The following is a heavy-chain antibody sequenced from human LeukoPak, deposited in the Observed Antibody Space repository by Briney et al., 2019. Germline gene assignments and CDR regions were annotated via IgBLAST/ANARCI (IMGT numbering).Heavy chain of an antibody. CDR1: GYTFTSYG. V-gene: IGHV1-18*01. J-gene: IGHJ3*02. D-gene: IGHD3-22*01. CDR2: ISAYNGNT. Sequence: ASVKVSCKASGYTFTSYGISWVRQAPGQGLEWMGWISAYNGNTNYAQKLQGRVTMTTDTSTSTAYMELRSLRSDDTAVYYCARVLEADYYDSSGYYPVNAFDIWGQGTMVTVSS. CDR3: ARVLEADYYDSSGYYPVNAFDI.